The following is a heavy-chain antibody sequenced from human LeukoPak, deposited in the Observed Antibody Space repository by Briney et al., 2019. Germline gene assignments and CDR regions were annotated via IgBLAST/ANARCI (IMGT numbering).Heavy chain of an antibody. Sequence: SETLSLTCSISGGSISSASPYWGWIRQPPGKGLEWIGNVYYSGTTYYNPSLKSRVIISVDTSNNYFSLRLSSLTAADTAVYYCARVGSSWPFYYFDYWGQGTLVTVSS. J-gene: IGHJ4*02. V-gene: IGHV4-39*07. CDR2: VYYSGTT. CDR3: ARVGSSWPFYYFDY. D-gene: IGHD6-13*01. CDR1: GGSISSASPY.